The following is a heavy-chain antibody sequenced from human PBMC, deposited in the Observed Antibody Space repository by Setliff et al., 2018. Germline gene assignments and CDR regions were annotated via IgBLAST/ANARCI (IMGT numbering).Heavy chain of an antibody. CDR3: ARVGWGPQQLVPYNWFDP. J-gene: IGHJ5*02. V-gene: IGHV5-51*01. CDR2: IYAGNSQI. D-gene: IGHD6-13*01. CDR1: GYTFSLSW. Sequence: PGESLKISCKDSGYTFSLSWIGWVRQMPGKGLDWMGIIYAGNSQIKYGPSFQGQVTISADKSISTAYLQWSSLKASDTAMYYCARVGWGPQQLVPYNWFDPWGQGTLVTVSS.